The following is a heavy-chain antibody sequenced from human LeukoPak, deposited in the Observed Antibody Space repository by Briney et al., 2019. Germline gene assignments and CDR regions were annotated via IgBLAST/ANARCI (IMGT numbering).Heavy chain of an antibody. J-gene: IGHJ3*02. CDR3: ARDHPSRDDALDI. CDR2: MSAYNGNT. Sequence: AVKVSCKASVWTFTRYVISGVRQAAGQGLDGMGWMSAYNGNTNYAQKLQGRVTMTKDPSTSTAYMELRSLRSDDTAVYYCARDHPSRDDALDIWGQGTMVTVSS. V-gene: IGHV1-18*01. CDR1: VWTFTRYV.